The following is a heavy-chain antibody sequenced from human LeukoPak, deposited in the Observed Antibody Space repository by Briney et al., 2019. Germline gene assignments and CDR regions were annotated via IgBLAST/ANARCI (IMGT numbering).Heavy chain of an antibody. V-gene: IGHV4-59*01. J-gene: IGHJ4*02. CDR1: GGSISSYY. CDR3: AREGIAARGGYFDY. Sequence: SETLSLTCTVSGGSISSYYWSWIRQPPGKGLEWIGYIYYSGSTNYNPSLKSRVTISVDTSKNQFSLKLSSVTAADTAVYYCAREGIAARGGYFDYWGQGTLVTVSS. D-gene: IGHD6-6*01. CDR2: IYYSGST.